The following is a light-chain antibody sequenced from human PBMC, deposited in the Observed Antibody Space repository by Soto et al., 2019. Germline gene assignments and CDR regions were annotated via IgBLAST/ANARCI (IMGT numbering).Light chain of an antibody. CDR3: QSYDSSLSGWV. V-gene: IGLV1-40*01. CDR1: SSNIGAGYD. J-gene: IGLJ3*02. Sequence: SVLTQPPSVSGAPGQRVTISCTGSSSNIGAGYDVHWYQQLPGTAPKLLIYGNSNRPSGVPDRFSGSKSGTSASLAITGLQADDDADYYCQSYDSSLSGWVFGGGTKLTVL. CDR2: GNS.